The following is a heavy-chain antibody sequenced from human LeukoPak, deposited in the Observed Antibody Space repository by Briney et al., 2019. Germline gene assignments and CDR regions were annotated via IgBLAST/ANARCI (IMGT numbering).Heavy chain of an antibody. V-gene: IGHV1-69*06. CDR2: IIPIFGTA. CDR1: GGTFSSYA. D-gene: IGHD5/OR15-5a*01. Sequence: SVKVSCKASGGTFSSYAISWVRQAPGQGLEWMGGIIPIFGTANYAQKFQGRVTITADKSTSTAYMELSSLRSEDTAVYYCARDSEEVSALDYWGQGTLVTVSS. CDR3: ARDSEEVSALDY. J-gene: IGHJ4*02.